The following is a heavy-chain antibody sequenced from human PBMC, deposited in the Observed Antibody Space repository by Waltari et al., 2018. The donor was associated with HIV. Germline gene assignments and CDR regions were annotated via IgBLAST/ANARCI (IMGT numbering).Heavy chain of an antibody. CDR2: IYYSGST. V-gene: IGHV4-39*07. D-gene: IGHD6-13*01. CDR3: ARSQYTSTWFEDY. CDR1: GDSIRGSSYY. Sequence: QLQLQESGPGLVKPSETLSRICTVSGDSIRGSSYYWGWIRQPPGKGLEWIGSIYYSGSTYYNPSLKSRVIISVDTSKNQFSLRLTSVTAADTAVYYCARSQYTSTWFEDYWGQGTLVTVSS. J-gene: IGHJ4*02.